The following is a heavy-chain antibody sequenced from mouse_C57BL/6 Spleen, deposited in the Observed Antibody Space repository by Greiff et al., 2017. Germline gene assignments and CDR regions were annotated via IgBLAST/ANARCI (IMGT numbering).Heavy chain of an antibody. J-gene: IGHJ1*03. Sequence: VQLQESGPGLVAPSQSLSITCTVSGFSLTSYGVSWVRQPPGKGLEWLGVIWGDGSTNYHSALISRLSISKDNSKRQVFLKLNRLQTDDTATYYCAKQGIYYDYDYWYFDVWGTGTTVTVSS. V-gene: IGHV2-3*01. CDR1: GFSLTSYG. CDR3: AKQGIYYDYDYWYFDV. CDR2: IWGDGST. D-gene: IGHD2-4*01.